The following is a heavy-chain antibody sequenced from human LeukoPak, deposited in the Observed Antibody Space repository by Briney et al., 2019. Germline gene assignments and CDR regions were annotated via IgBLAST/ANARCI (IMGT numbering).Heavy chain of an antibody. CDR3: ARIRWPKLIDY. CDR2: IYYSGST. D-gene: IGHD4-23*01. CDR1: GGSVSSGSYY. J-gene: IGHJ4*02. Sequence: SETLSLTCTVSGGSVSSGSYYWSWIRQPPGKGLEWIGYIYYSGSTNYNPSLKSRVTISVDTSKNQFSLKLSSATAADTAVYYCARIRWPKLIDYWGQGTLVTVSS. V-gene: IGHV4-61*01.